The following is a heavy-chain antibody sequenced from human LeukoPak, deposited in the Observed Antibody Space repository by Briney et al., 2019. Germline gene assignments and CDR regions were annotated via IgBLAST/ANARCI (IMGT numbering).Heavy chain of an antibody. Sequence: GGSLRLSCAASGFIFSTYWMSWVRQAPGKGLEWVSGISWNSGSIGYADSVKGRFTISRDNAKNSLYLQMNSLRAEDTALYYCAKDIGVGTLIYWGQGTLVTVSS. J-gene: IGHJ4*02. CDR1: GFIFSTYW. D-gene: IGHD1-1*01. CDR3: AKDIGVGTLIY. CDR2: ISWNSGSI. V-gene: IGHV3-9*01.